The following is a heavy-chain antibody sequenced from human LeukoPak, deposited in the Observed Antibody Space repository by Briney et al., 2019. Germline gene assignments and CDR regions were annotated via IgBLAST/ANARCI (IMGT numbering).Heavy chain of an antibody. CDR3: AREFRYYDSSGYFGWFDP. J-gene: IGHJ5*02. V-gene: IGHV4-61*09. Sequence: SQTLSLTCTVSGGSISSGSYYWSWIRQPAGKGLEWIGHIYTSGSTNYNPSLKSRVTISVDTSKNQFSLKLSSVTAADTAVYYCAREFRYYDSSGYFGWFDPWGQGTLVTVSS. CDR1: GGSISSGSYY. CDR2: IYTSGST. D-gene: IGHD3-22*01.